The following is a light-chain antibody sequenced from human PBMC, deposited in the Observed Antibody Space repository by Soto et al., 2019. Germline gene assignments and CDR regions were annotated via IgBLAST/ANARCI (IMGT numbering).Light chain of an antibody. CDR1: QSVGSG. V-gene: IGKV3-15*01. CDR3: QQYNNWPPYT. Sequence: EILRTQSPATLSVSPGERATLSCRASQSVGSGLSWYQQKPDQAPRLLIYGASTRATGIPARFSGSGSGTEFTLTISSLQSEDYAVYYCQQYNNWPPYTFGQGTKVDIK. CDR2: GAS. J-gene: IGKJ2*01.